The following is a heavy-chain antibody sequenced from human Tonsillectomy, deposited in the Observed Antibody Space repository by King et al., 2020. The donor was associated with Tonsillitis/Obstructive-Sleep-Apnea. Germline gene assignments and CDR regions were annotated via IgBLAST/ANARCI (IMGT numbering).Heavy chain of an antibody. CDR1: GGSFSGYY. V-gene: IGHV4-34*01. D-gene: IGHD5-12*01. CDR2: INHSGST. CDR3: ARGRGVATIGTSYFDY. J-gene: IGHJ4*02. Sequence: VKLQQWGAGLLKPSETLSLTCAVYGGSFSGYYWSWIRQPPGKGLEWIGEINHSGSTNYNPSLKSRVTISVDTSKNQFSLKLSSVTAADTAGYYCARGRGVATIGTSYFDYWGQGTLVTVSS.